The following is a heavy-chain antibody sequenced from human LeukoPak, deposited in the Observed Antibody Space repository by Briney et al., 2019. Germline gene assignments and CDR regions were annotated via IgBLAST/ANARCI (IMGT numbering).Heavy chain of an antibody. J-gene: IGHJ5*02. CDR1: GGSISSGGYC. CDR2: IYYSGST. CDR3: ARRALNWFDP. V-gene: IGHV4-31*03. Sequence: SQTLSLTCTVSGGSISSGGYCWSWIRQHPGKGLEWIGYIYYSGSTYYNPSLKSRVTISVDTSKNQFSLKLSSVTAADTAVYYCARRALNWFDPWGQGTLVTVSS.